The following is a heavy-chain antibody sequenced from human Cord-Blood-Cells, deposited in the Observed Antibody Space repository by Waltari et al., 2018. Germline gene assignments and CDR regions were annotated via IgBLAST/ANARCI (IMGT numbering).Heavy chain of an antibody. D-gene: IGHD3-22*01. J-gene: IGHJ3*02. CDR2: IYHSGST. V-gene: IGHV4-4*02. Sequence: QVQLPESGPGLVKPSGTLSLTCAVSGGPTSSSNWWRWVRPPPGKGLEWIGEIYHSGSTNYNPSLKSRVTISVDKSKNQFSLKLSSVTAADTAVYYCNSRSDSSGYYGVDIWGPGTMVTVSS. CDR3: NSRSDSSGYYGVDI. CDR1: GGPTSSSNW.